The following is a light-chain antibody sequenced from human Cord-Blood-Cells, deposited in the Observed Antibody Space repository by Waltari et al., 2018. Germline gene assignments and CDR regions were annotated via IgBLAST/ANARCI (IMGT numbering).Light chain of an antibody. J-gene: IGKJ2*01. CDR3: QQYNSYSYT. V-gene: IGKV1-5*01. CDR2: DAA. Sequence: IQMTQSPSTLSASGVDRVTITCRASQSISSWLAWYQQQPGKAPTRLIYDAASLESGGPSRFSGSGSGTEFTLTISSRQPDDFATYYCQQYNSYSYTFGQGTKLEIK. CDR1: QSISSW.